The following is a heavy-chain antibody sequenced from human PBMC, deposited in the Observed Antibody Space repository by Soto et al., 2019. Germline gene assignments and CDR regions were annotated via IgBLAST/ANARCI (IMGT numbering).Heavy chain of an antibody. J-gene: IGHJ6*02. CDR2: IATAGDT. CDR3: ARDLGIAAAGTGGGTYYYNYNGMDV. CDR1: GFTFSSYD. D-gene: IGHD6-13*01. Sequence: EVQLVESGGGLVQPGGSLRLSCAASGFTFSSYDMHWVRQASGKGLEWVSTIATAGDTFYPGSVKGRFTISRENAKNSLYLQMDSLRAGDTAVYYCARDLGIAAAGTGGGTYYYNYNGMDVWGQGTTVTVSS. V-gene: IGHV3-13*04.